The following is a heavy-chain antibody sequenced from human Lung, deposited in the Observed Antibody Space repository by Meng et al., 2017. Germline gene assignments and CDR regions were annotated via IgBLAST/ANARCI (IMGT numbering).Heavy chain of an antibody. V-gene: IGHV1-69*10. CDR2: IIPVLGIA. J-gene: IGHJ4*02. D-gene: IGHD2-2*01. CDR1: GGTFTTYT. Sequence: QVQLVQSGAEVKKPGSSVKVPCKASGGTFTTYTFNWVRQAPGHGLDWMGQIIPVLGIANYAQKFQGRVTITADKSTSTAYMELSSLTHDDTAIYFCATEYCGSTSCYVDFWGQGTLVTVSS. CDR3: ATEYCGSTSCYVDF.